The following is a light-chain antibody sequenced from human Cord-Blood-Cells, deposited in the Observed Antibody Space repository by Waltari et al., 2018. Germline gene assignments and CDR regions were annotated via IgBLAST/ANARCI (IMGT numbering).Light chain of an antibody. Sequence: DIVMTQSPDSLAVSLGARATINCKSSQRVLYSSNNKNYLAWYQQKPGQPPKLLIYWASTRESGVPDRFSGNGSGSDFTLTISSLQAEDVAVYYCQQYYSTPPWTFGQGTKVEIK. V-gene: IGKV4-1*01. CDR1: QRVLYSSNNKNY. CDR2: WAS. CDR3: QQYYSTPPWT. J-gene: IGKJ1*01.